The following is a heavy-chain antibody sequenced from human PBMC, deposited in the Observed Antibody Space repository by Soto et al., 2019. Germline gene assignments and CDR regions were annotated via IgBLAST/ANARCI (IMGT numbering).Heavy chain of an antibody. CDR3: ARERMVRGVGNGMDV. V-gene: IGHV3-21*01. D-gene: IGHD3-10*01. CDR1: GFTFSSYS. J-gene: IGHJ6*02. Sequence: GGSLRLSCAASGFTFSSYSMNWVRQAPGKGLEWVSSISSSSSYIYYADSVKGRFTISRDNAKNSLYLQMNSPRAEDTAVYYCARERMVRGVGNGMDVWGQGTTVTVSS. CDR2: ISSSSSYI.